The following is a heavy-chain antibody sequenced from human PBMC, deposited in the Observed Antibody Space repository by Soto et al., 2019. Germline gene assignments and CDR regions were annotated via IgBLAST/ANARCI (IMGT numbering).Heavy chain of an antibody. D-gene: IGHD2-21*01. CDR1: GFPFNNAW. Sequence: EVQLVESGGGLVKPGGSLRLSCAASGFPFNNAWMNWVRQAPGRGLEWVGRIKSKSAGGTTDYGAPVAGRFTISRDDSKNTIYLQMNSLQAEDTAMHYYTTAHGGKGWCLDSWGQGTLVTVAS. CDR2: IKSKSAGGTT. CDR3: TTAHGGKGWCLDS. V-gene: IGHV3-15*07. J-gene: IGHJ4*02.